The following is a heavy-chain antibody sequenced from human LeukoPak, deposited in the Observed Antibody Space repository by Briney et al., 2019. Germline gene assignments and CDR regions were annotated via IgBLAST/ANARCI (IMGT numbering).Heavy chain of an antibody. D-gene: IGHD5-18*01. CDR3: ARSQFGYSYGSFSY. Sequence: NPPETLSLTCTVSCDSISSSNYYWGWLRQPPGKGMEWIGSIFFSGTAYYNPSLKSRVTISVDTSKNQFSLKLSSVTAADTALYYCARSQFGYSYGSFSYWGRGTLVTVSS. CDR2: IFFSGTA. J-gene: IGHJ4*02. V-gene: IGHV4-39*01. CDR1: CDSISSSNYY.